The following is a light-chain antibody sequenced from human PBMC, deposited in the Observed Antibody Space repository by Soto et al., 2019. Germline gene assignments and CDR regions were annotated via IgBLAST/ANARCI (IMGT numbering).Light chain of an antibody. J-gene: IGLJ1*01. CDR2: YDN. CDR3: AAWDDSLNGRV. V-gene: IGLV1-44*01. Sequence: QSVLTQPPSASGTPGQRVTISCSGSNSNIGSNTVNWYQQLPGTAPKLLIYYDNLRPSGVPHRTSGSKSGTSASLAISGLQSDDEADYYCAAWDDSLNGRVFGTGTKLTVL. CDR1: NSNIGSNT.